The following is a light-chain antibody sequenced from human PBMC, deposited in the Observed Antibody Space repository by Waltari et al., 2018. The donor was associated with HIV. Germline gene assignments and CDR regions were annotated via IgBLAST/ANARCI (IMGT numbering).Light chain of an antibody. CDR2: DVN. CDR3: CSFAGTYTYV. J-gene: IGLJ1*01. V-gene: IGLV2-11*01. CDR1: STGVRGYNY. Sequence: QSALTQPRSVSGSPGQSVTISCTGPSTGVRGYNYVSWYQHHPGNAPKLMIFDVNKRPSGVPDRFSGSKSGNTASLTISGLQAEDEADYYCCSFAGTYTYVFGTGTKVSVL.